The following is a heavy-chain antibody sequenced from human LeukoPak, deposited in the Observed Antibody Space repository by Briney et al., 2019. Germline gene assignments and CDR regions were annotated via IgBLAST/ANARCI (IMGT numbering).Heavy chain of an antibody. CDR1: GYTFTSYY. CDR3: AREASYYYDSSGSPPSNFDY. J-gene: IGHJ4*02. D-gene: IGHD3-22*01. CDR2: INPSGGST. Sequence: GASVKVSFKASGYTFTSYYMHWVRQAPGQGLEWMGIINPSGGSTSYAQKFQGRVTMTRDTSTSTVYMELSSLRSEDTAVYYCAREASYYYDSSGSPPSNFDYWGQGTLVTVPS. V-gene: IGHV1-46*01.